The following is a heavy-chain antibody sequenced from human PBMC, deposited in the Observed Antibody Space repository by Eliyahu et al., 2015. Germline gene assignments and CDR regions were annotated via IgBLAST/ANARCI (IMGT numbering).Heavy chain of an antibody. J-gene: IGHJ4*02. V-gene: IGHV1-69*01. CDR2: IGPRFGTA. Sequence: LEWMGGIGPRFGTANYAQKFQGRVSITADESTSTAYMELTSLRSEDTAVYYCAKVDASIFPPLLDSWGQGTLVTVSS. CDR3: AKVDASIFPPLLDS. D-gene: IGHD3-3*01.